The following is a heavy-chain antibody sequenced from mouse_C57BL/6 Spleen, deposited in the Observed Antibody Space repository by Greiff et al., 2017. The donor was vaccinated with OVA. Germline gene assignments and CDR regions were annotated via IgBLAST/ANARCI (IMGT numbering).Heavy chain of an antibody. V-gene: IGHV1-72*01. CDR2: IDPTSGGT. J-gene: IGHJ1*03. CDR1: GYTFPSYW. Sequence: QVQLQQPGAELVKPGASVQLSCKASGYTFPSYWMHWVKQRPGRGLVWIGRIDPTSGGTKYNEQFKSTATLTVDTPYSQAYMQLSSLTSEDSAVNYCARDFDVWGTGTTVTVSS. CDR3: ARDFDV.